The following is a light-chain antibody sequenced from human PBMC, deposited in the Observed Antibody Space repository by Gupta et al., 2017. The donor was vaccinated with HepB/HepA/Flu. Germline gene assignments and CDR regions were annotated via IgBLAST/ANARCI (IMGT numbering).Light chain of an antibody. CDR2: WAS. CDR1: QSLLDSNGYNY. J-gene: IGKJ1*01. V-gene: IGKV2-28*01. CDR3: MQALQTPT. Sequence: DTVMTQSPLSLPVTPGEPASIYCRASQSLLDSNGYNYLDWYLQKPGQSPQPLIYWASKRAYGVPDRFSGSGAVTEFTLRSSRVEAEDVRVYYCMQALQTPTFGQGTKVEIK.